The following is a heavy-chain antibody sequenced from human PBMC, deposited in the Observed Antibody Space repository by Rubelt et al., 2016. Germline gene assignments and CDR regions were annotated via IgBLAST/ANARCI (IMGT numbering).Heavy chain of an antibody. CDR2: ISAYNGNT. D-gene: IGHD2-15*01. CDR3: ARDSDVVAAIYYYYGMDV. J-gene: IGHJ6*02. Sequence: PGRGLEWMGRISAYNGNTNYAQKLQGRVTMTTDTSTSTAYMELRSLRSDDTAVYHCARDSDVVAAIYYYYGMDVWGQGTTVTVSS. V-gene: IGHV1-18*01.